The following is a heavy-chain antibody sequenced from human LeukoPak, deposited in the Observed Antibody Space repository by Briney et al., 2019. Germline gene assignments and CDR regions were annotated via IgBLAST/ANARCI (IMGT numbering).Heavy chain of an antibody. Sequence: GGSLRLSCAASGFTFSSYSMNWVRQAPGKGLEWVSSISSSSSYIYYADSVKGRFTISRDNAKNSLYLQMNSLRAEDTAVYYCAREGDSSSWIRAFDYWGQGTLVTVSS. J-gene: IGHJ4*02. CDR2: ISSSSSYI. D-gene: IGHD6-13*01. CDR3: AREGDSSSWIRAFDY. CDR1: GFTFSSYS. V-gene: IGHV3-21*01.